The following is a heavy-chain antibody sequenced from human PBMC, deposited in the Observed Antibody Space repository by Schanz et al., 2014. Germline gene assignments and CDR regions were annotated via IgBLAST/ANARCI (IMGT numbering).Heavy chain of an antibody. V-gene: IGHV3-53*01. CDR2: SDSGDST. CDR1: GFTVSNSY. Sequence: DVQLVDSGGGLVQPGGSLRLSCAASGFTVSNSYIHWVRQAPGKGLEWVSDISDSGDSTHYADSVKGRFTISRDNSKNTLYLQMNSLRVEDTAVYYCARQPGRITVSGVVSNWFDPWGQGTLVTVSS. CDR3: ARQPGRITVSGVVSNWFDP. D-gene: IGHD3-3*01. J-gene: IGHJ5*02.